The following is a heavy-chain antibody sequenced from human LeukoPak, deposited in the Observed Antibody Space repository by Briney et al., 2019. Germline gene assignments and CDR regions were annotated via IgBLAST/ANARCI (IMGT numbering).Heavy chain of an antibody. D-gene: IGHD6-19*01. CDR2: VSKSGDST. CDR3: AKLSGWTGWFFDY. Sequence: GGSLRLSCAASGFTFSGYAISWVRQAPGKGLEWVSAVSKSGDSTYYADSVKGRFTISRDNSKNTISLQMNSLRVEDTAVYYCAKLSGWTGWFFDYWGQGTLVTVSS. V-gene: IGHV3-23*01. J-gene: IGHJ4*02. CDR1: GFTFSGYA.